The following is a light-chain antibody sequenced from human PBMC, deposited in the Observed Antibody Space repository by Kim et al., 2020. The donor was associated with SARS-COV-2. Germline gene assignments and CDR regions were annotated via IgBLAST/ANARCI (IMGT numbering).Light chain of an antibody. Sequence: PGESAPLSCRTSHNVDISLAWYQQTPGQAPRLLIYDAAVRAAGIPDRFSGSGSGTDFTLTIGRLAPEDFAIYYCQQRGSWPPALTFGGGSKVDIK. CDR1: HNVDIS. CDR2: DAA. CDR3: QQRGSWPPALT. V-gene: IGKV3D-20*02. J-gene: IGKJ4*01.